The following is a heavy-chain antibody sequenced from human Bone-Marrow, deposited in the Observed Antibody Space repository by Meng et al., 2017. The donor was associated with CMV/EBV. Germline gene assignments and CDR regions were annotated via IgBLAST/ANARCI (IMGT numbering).Heavy chain of an antibody. CDR3: ARWGPYYGSGMNAFDI. V-gene: IGHV4-34*01. CDR1: GGSFSGYY. D-gene: IGHD3-10*01. Sequence: SEPLSLTCAVYGGSFSGYYWSWIRQPPGKGLEWIGEINHSGSTNYNPSLKSRVTISVDTSKNQFSLKLSSVTAADTAVYYCARWGPYYGSGMNAFDIWGQGTMVTVSS. J-gene: IGHJ3*02. CDR2: INHSGST.